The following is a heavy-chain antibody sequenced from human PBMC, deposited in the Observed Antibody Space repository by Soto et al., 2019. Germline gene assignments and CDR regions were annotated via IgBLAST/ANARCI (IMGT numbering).Heavy chain of an antibody. Sequence: PLPLTCAVSGGSIRSGGYSWSWIRQPPGKGLEWIGYIYHSGSTYYNPSLKSRVTISVDRSKNQFSLKLSSVTAADTAVYYCARDTSDSSGYYFDYWGQGTLVTVS. J-gene: IGHJ4*02. D-gene: IGHD3-22*01. CDR2: IYHSGST. CDR3: ARDTSDSSGYYFDY. V-gene: IGHV4-30-2*01. CDR1: GGSIRSGGYS.